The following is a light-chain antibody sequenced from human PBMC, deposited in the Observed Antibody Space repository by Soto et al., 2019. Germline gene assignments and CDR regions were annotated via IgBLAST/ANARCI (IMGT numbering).Light chain of an antibody. Sequence: DIQMTQSPSTLSASVGDRVTITCRASQSISSWLAWYQQKPGKAPKLLIYDASSLESGVPSRFSGSGAGTEFALTSSSLQPEDCATYYCQQYKSYSGTFGQGTKLEIK. CDR1: QSISSW. V-gene: IGKV1-5*01. CDR2: DAS. CDR3: QQYKSYSGT. J-gene: IGKJ2*02.